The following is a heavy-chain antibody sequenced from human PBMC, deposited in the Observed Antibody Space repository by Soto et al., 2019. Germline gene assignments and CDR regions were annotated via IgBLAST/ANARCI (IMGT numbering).Heavy chain of an antibody. CDR2: VTASGGDT. V-gene: IGHV3-23*01. J-gene: IGHJ4*02. D-gene: IGHD3-10*01. CDR1: GFTFSSYT. Sequence: PXGSLRLSCVASGFTFSSYTMSWVRQAPGKGLDWVSVVTASGGDTYYADSVKGHFTISRDNCKNTVYVQMNSLRAEDTAIYYRAKGSYYVSGIYYKNLDYWGQGTVVTVSS. CDR3: AKGSYYVSGIYYKNLDY.